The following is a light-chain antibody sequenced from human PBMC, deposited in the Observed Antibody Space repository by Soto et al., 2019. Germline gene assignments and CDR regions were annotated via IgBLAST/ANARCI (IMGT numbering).Light chain of an antibody. CDR2: AAS. CDR3: HQANIFPRT. CDR1: QGISSW. J-gene: IGKJ3*01. Sequence: IQMTPSPSSVSASVGDRVTITCRPTQGISSWLAWYQQKPGKAPKLLIYAASSLQSGVPSRFSGSGSGTDFTLTINNLQPEDFATYYCHQANIFPRTFGPGTKVDIK. V-gene: IGKV1-12*01.